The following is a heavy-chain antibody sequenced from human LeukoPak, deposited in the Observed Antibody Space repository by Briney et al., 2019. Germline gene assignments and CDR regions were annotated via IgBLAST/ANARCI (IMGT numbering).Heavy chain of an antibody. D-gene: IGHD3-22*01. CDR1: GGSVSSGSYY. CDR2: IYYSGST. Sequence: SETLSLTCTVSGGSVSSGSYYWSWIRQPPGKGLEWIGYIYYSGSTNYNPSLKSRVTISVDTSKNQFSLKLSSVTAADTAVYYCARAPGYYDSSGYRYWYFDLWGRGTLVTVSS. V-gene: IGHV4-61*01. CDR3: ARAPGYYDSSGYRYWYFDL. J-gene: IGHJ2*01.